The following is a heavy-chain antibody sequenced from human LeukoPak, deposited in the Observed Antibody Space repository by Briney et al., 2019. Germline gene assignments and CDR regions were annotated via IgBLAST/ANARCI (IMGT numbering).Heavy chain of an antibody. CDR3: ARAEGATMRPFDY. J-gene: IGHJ4*02. Sequence: GRSLRLSCAASGFTFSSYAMHWVRQAPGTGLEYVSAISSNGVSTHYANSVKGRFTISRDNSKNTLYLQMGSLTAEDMAVYYCARAEGATMRPFDYWGQGTLVTVSS. V-gene: IGHV3-64*01. CDR2: ISSNGVST. D-gene: IGHD1-26*01. CDR1: GFTFSSYA.